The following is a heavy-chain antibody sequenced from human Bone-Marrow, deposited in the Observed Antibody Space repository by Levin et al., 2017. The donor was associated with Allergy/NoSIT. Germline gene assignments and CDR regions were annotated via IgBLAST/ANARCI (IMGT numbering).Heavy chain of an antibody. Sequence: TGGSLRLSCSVSGHTLKELSIHWVRQAPGKGLEWMGGFDPEEGETNYAQKFQGRVTMTEDSSTDTAYMDLSSLRSEDTAVYFCAAVKGITMTSSPHLDYWGQGTLVTVSS. CDR1: GHTLKELS. D-gene: IGHD3-3*01. V-gene: IGHV1-24*01. CDR2: FDPEEGET. CDR3: AAVKGITMTSSPHLDY. J-gene: IGHJ4*02.